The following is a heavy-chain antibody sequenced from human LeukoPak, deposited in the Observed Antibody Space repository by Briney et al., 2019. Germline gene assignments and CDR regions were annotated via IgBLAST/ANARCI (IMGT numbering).Heavy chain of an antibody. D-gene: IGHD6-6*01. CDR2: ISSSSSTI. CDR1: GFTFSSYS. Sequence: GGSLRLSCAASGFTFSSYSMTWVRQAPGKGLEWVSYISSSSSTIYYADSVKGRFTISRDNAKNSLYLQMNSLRDEDTAVYYCAGDSIAARPSSPDYWGQGTLVTVSS. J-gene: IGHJ4*02. V-gene: IGHV3-48*02. CDR3: AGDSIAARPSSPDY.